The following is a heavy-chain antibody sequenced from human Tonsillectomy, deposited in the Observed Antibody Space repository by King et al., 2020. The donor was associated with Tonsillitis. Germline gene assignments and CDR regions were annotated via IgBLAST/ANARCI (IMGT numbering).Heavy chain of an antibody. Sequence: QLVQSGAEVKKPGASVKVSCKASGYTFTSYYMHWVRLAPGQGLEWMGIINPSGGSTSYAQKFQGRVTMTRDTSTSTVYMALSSLRSEDTAVYYCARKVGRMGDYWGQGTLVTVSS. V-gene: IGHV1-46*01. CDR1: GYTFTSYY. CDR3: ARKVGRMGDY. J-gene: IGHJ4*02. CDR2: INPSGGST. D-gene: IGHD2-15*01.